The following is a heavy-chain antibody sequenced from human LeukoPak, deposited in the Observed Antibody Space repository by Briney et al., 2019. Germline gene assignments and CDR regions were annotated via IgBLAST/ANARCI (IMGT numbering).Heavy chain of an antibody. CDR1: GFTFSNSW. Sequence: GGSPRLSCAASGFTFSNSWMHWVRQVPGKGLLWVSHISPDGSYTDHADSVKGRFIISRDNAKNTMSLQMNSLRAGDTAVYYCVRDLSFSPDSWGQGTLVSVSS. CDR2: ISPDGSYT. V-gene: IGHV3-74*01. J-gene: IGHJ4*02. CDR3: VRDLSFSPDS.